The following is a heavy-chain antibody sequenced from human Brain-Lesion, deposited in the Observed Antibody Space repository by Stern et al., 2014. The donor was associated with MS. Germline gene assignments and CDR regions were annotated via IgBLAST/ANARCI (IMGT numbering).Heavy chain of an antibody. D-gene: IGHD3-3*02. V-gene: IGHV4-31*03. CDR2: VYYSGSI. CDR1: GGSVSSGGYF. Sequence: QVQLVESGPGLVKPLQTLSLTCTVSGGSVSSGGYFWNWIRQHPGKGLEWIGDVYYSGSIAYNQSLKRRVTISVDTSKNQFSLRLRSVTAADTAVYYCARNPALWYFDLWGRGTLAAVSS. CDR3: ARNPALWYFDL. J-gene: IGHJ2*01.